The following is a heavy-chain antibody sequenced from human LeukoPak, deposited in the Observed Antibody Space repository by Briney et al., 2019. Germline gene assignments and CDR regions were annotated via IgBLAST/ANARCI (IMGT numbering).Heavy chain of an antibody. Sequence: SGGSLRLSCTASGITFTNYWMHWVRQAPGKGLVWVSHINMVGSHTTYADSVKGRSTISRDNAKSTLYLQLNSLRAEDTAVYYCATDDYRGLGYWGQGTLVTVSS. CDR3: ATDDYRGLGY. J-gene: IGHJ4*02. D-gene: IGHD4-11*01. V-gene: IGHV3-74*01. CDR2: INMVGSHT. CDR1: GITFTNYW.